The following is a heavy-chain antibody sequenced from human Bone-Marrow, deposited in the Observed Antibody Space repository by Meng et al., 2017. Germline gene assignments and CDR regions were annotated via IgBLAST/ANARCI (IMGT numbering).Heavy chain of an antibody. J-gene: IGHJ4*02. CDR2: IHYSGST. V-gene: IGHV4-30-4*01. D-gene: IGHD6-13*01. Sequence: QVQLQESGPGLVKPSQTLSLTCTVSGGSIRGGDYYWSWIRQPPGKGLGWIGYIHYSGSTYYNPSLKSRITISVDMSRNQFSLKLSSVTAADTAVYYCAREGGGSSSFDYWGQGTLVTVSS. CDR3: AREGGGSSSFDY. CDR1: GGSIRGGDYY.